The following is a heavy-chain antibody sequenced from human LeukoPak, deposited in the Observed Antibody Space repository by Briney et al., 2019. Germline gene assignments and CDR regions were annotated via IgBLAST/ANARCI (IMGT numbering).Heavy chain of an antibody. CDR2: INHSGSA. V-gene: IGHV4-34*01. CDR1: GGSFSGHY. D-gene: IGHD5-12*01. J-gene: IGHJ4*02. CDR3: ARAREIVAIDY. Sequence: SETLSLTCAVYGGSFSGHYWSWIRQPPGKGLEWIGQINHSGSANYNPSLKSRVTISVDTSKNQFSLKMRSVTAADTAVYFCARAREIVAIDYWGQGTLVTVSS.